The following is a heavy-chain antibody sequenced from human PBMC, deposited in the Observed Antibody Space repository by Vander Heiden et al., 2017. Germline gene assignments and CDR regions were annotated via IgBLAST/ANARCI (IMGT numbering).Heavy chain of an antibody. V-gene: IGHV3-33*01. CDR1: GFTFKTYG. D-gene: IGHD6-19*01. CDR3: ARAGSDIAVAGPFDF. CDR2: IWYDGNTK. Sequence: QVQLGESGGGVVQSGRSLRICCVAPGFTFKTYGMHWVRQAPGKGLEWLAIIWYDGNTKDYADSVKGRFTISRDNSKNTLYLEMSSLRVEDTAIYYCARAGSDIAVAGPFDFWGQGTLVTVSS. J-gene: IGHJ4*02.